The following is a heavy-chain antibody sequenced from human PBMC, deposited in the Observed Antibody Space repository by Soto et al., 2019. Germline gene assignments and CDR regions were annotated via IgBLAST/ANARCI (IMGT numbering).Heavy chain of an antibody. V-gene: IGHV1-18*01. CDR3: ARTKGTDGWDFDY. CDR2: ISAYSGNT. J-gene: IGHJ4*02. Sequence: QVQLVQSGAEVKKPGASVKVSCKASGYSFTSYGVSWVRQAPGQGLERMGWISAYSGNTNYAQNFQGRVTMTTDTSTTTAYLELRSVRSDDTAVYYCARTKGTDGWDFDYWGQGPLITVSS. D-gene: IGHD4-17*01. CDR1: GYSFTSYG.